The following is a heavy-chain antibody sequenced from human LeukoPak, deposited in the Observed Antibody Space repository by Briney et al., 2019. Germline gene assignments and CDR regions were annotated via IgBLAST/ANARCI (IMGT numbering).Heavy chain of an antibody. D-gene: IGHD3-9*01. CDR2: ISSSGSTI. CDR1: GFTFSSYE. V-gene: IGHV3-48*03. J-gene: IGHJ6*04. CDR3: ARLIPSHAILTGYYFYYYGMDV. Sequence: GVSLRLSCAASGFTFSSYEMNWVRQAPGKGLEWVSYISSSGSTIYYADSVKGRFTISRDNAKNSLYLQMNSLRAEDTAVYYCARLIPSHAILTGYYFYYYGMDVWGKGTTVTVSS.